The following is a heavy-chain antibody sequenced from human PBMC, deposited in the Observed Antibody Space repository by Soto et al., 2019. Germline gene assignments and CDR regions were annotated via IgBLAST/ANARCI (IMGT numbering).Heavy chain of an antibody. V-gene: IGHV4-59*01. Sequence: PSETLSLTCTVSGGSISSYYWSWIRQPPGKGLEWIGYIYYSGSTNYNPSLKSRVTISVDTSKNQFSLKLSSVTATDTAVYYCATTVRHNWNYKFAPGGQGPLVTVPS. CDR2: IYYSGST. D-gene: IGHD1-7*01. J-gene: IGHJ5*02. CDR3: ATTVRHNWNYKFAP. CDR1: GGSISSYY.